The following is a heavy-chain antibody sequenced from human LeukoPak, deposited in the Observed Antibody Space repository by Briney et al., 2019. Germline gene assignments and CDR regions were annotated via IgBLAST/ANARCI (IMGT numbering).Heavy chain of an antibody. J-gene: IGHJ4*02. Sequence: PGGSLRLSCAASGFTFSSYNMNWVRQAPGKGLEWVSYISSGSSTIYYADSVKGRFTISRDNAKSSLYLQMNSLRAEDTAVYYCARDRKTGDRIDYWGQGTLVTVSS. D-gene: IGHD7-27*01. CDR3: ARDRKTGDRIDY. CDR2: ISSGSSTI. CDR1: GFTFSSYN. V-gene: IGHV3-48*04.